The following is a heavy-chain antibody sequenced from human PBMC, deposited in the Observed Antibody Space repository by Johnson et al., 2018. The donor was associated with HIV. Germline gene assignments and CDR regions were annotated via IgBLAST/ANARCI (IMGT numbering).Heavy chain of an antibody. Sequence: QVQLVESGGGLVQPGGSLRLSCTPSGFTFSNYAISWVRQAPGKGLEYVSSISSNGGRTYYANSVKGRFTVSSDDSKNALYLQMNSLTAEDTAVYYCSKDFYHEDSSGYAAVDMWGQGTMVSVSS. CDR3: SKDFYHEDSSGYAAVDM. V-gene: IGHV3-64*04. D-gene: IGHD3-22*01. CDR2: ISSNGGRT. CDR1: GFTFSNYA. J-gene: IGHJ3*02.